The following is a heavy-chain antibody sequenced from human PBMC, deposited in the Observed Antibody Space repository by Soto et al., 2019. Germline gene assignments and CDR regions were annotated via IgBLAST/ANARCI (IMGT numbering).Heavy chain of an antibody. V-gene: IGHV3-11*06. CDR2: ISGRSGYT. D-gene: IGHD4-17*01. CDR3: ASRAVTTMNTRIYNWFDP. J-gene: IGHJ5*02. Sequence: GGSLRLSCAASGFMFSDYYMTWIRQAPGKGLEWVSYISGRSGYTKYADSVKGRFTISRDNANNSLYLQMNSLRAEDTAVYYCASRAVTTMNTRIYNWFDPWGQGTLVTVSS. CDR1: GFMFSDYY.